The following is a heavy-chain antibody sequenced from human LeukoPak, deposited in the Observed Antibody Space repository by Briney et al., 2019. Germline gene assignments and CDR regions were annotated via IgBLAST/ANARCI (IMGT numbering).Heavy chain of an antibody. CDR3: ARNPHTGYFDWLLAYFDY. CDR1: GFTFSSYA. Sequence: GGSLRLSCAASGFTFSSYAMHWVRKAPGKGVEYVSALSSNGGSTHYANSVKGRFTISRDNSKNTLYLQMGSLRAEHMAVYFCARNPHTGYFDWLLAYFDYWGQGTLVTVSS. CDR2: LSSNGGST. D-gene: IGHD3-9*01. J-gene: IGHJ4*02. V-gene: IGHV3-64*01.